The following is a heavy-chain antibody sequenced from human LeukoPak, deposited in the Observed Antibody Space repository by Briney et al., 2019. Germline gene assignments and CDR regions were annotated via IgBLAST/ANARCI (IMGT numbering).Heavy chain of an antibody. CDR2: ISYDGSKK. CDR3: AKAYSSRQRWFDP. V-gene: IGHV3-30*18. CDR1: GSTFSSYG. J-gene: IGHJ5*02. Sequence: GRSLRLSWAAAGSTFSSYGMHWVSQAPGKGLEWVAVISYDGSKKYYADSVKGRFTISRDNSKNTLYLQMNSLRAEDTAVYYCAKAYSSRQRWFDPWGQGTLVTVSS. D-gene: IGHD6-13*01.